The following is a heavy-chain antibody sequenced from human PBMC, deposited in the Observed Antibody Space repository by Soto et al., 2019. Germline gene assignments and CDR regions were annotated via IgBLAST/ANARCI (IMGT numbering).Heavy chain of an antibody. CDR3: ARLSSHGYSYGLTHFYYYCYGMDV. V-gene: IGHV1-69*01. J-gene: IGHJ6*02. Sequence: QVQLVQSGAEVKKPGSSVKVSCKASGGTFSSYAISWVRQAPGQGLEWMGGIIPIFGTANYAQKFQGRVTITADESTNKAYKELSSVRSEDTAVYYCARLSSHGYSYGLTHFYYYCYGMDVWGQGTTVTVSS. CDR1: GGTFSSYA. CDR2: IIPIFGTA. D-gene: IGHD5-18*01.